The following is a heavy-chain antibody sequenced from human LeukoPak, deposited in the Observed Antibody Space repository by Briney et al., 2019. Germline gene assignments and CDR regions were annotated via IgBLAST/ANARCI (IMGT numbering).Heavy chain of an antibody. CDR1: GGSISSSSYY. CDR3: ARRWRELELLSRFDP. J-gene: IGHJ5*02. V-gene: IGHV4-39*01. CDR2: IYYSGST. D-gene: IGHD1-7*01. Sequence: SETLSLTCTVSGGSISSSSYYWGWIRRPPEKGLEWIGSIYYSGSTYYNPSLKSRVTISVDTSKNQFSLKLSSVTAADTAVYYCARRWRELELLSRFDPWGQGTLVTVSS.